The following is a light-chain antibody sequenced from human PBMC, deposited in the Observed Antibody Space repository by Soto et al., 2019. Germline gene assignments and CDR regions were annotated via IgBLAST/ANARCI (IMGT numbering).Light chain of an antibody. CDR1: SGHSSYA. V-gene: IGLV4-69*01. CDR3: QTWGTGIPYV. CDR2: LNSDGSH. Sequence: QLVLTQSPSASASLGASVKLTCTLSSGHSSYAIAWHQQRPEKGPRYLMKLNSDGSHNKGDGIPDRFSGSSSGAERYLTISSLQSEDEADYYFQTWGTGIPYVFGTGTKLTVL. J-gene: IGLJ1*01.